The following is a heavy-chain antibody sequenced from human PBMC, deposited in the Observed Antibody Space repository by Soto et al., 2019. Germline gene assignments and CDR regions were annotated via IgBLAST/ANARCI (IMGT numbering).Heavy chain of an antibody. V-gene: IGHV3-30-3*01. J-gene: IGHJ5*02. Sequence: QVQLVESGGGVVQPGRSLRLSCAASGFTFSSYAMHWVRQAPGKGLEWVAVISYGGSNKYYADSVKGRFTISRDNSKNPLYLQMNSLRAEDTAVYYCARERQLVSPNWFDPWGQGTLVTVSS. CDR1: GFTFSSYA. CDR2: ISYGGSNK. CDR3: ARERQLVSPNWFDP. D-gene: IGHD6-6*01.